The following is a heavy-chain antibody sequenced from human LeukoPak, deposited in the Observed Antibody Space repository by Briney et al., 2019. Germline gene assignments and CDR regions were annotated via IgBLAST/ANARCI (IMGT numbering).Heavy chain of an antibody. CDR3: ARPYYYDSRIDP. CDR2: TYYSGST. Sequence: PSETLSLTCIVSGGSISSGDYYWSWIRQPPGKGLEWIGYTYYSGSTYYNPSLKSRATISVDTSKNQFSLKLTSVTAADTAVYYCARPYYYDSRIDPWGQGTLVTVSS. D-gene: IGHD3-22*01. J-gene: IGHJ5*02. CDR1: GGSISSGDYY. V-gene: IGHV4-30-4*01.